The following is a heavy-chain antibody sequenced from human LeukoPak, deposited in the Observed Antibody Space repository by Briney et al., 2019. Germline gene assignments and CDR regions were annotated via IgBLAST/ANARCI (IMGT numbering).Heavy chain of an antibody. Sequence: ASVNVSFKVSGYTLTELSMHWVRQAPGKGREWMGGFDPEDGETIYAQKFQGRVTMTEDTSTDTAYMELSSLRSEDTAVYYCATSKGLWFGSDSYYYYGMDVWGKGTTVTVSS. D-gene: IGHD3-10*01. CDR1: GYTLTELS. V-gene: IGHV1-24*01. J-gene: IGHJ6*04. CDR2: FDPEDGET. CDR3: ATSKGLWFGSDSYYYYGMDV.